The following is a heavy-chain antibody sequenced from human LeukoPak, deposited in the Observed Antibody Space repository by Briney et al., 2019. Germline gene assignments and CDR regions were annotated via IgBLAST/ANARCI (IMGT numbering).Heavy chain of an antibody. CDR2: INQDGTER. J-gene: IGHJ4*02. D-gene: IGHD5-12*01. CDR1: GFTFTTYW. V-gene: IGHV3-7*01. Sequence: GGSLRLSCAASGFTFTTYWMSWIRQLPGKGLEWVANINQDGTERYYVDSVKGRFTISRDNAKNSLYLQMSSLRADDTAVYYCARVEASGYDYGAFDYWGQGTLVTVSS. CDR3: ARVEASGYDYGAFDY.